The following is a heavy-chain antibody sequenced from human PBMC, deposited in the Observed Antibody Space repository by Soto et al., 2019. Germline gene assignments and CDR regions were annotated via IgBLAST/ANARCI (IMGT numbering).Heavy chain of an antibody. CDR1: GFTFSSYW. V-gene: IGHV3-7*01. D-gene: IGHD3-9*01. CDR2: IKQDGSEK. Sequence: GGSLRLSCAASGFTFSSYWMSWVRQAPGKGLEWVANIKQDGSEKYYVDSVKGRFTISRDNAKNSLYLQMNSLRAEDTAVYYCARGGSIDWLLYAAFDIWGQGTMVTVSS. J-gene: IGHJ3*02. CDR3: ARGGSIDWLLYAAFDI.